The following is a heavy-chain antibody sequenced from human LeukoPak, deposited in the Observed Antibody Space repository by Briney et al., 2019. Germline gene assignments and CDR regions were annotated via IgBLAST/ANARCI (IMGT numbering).Heavy chain of an antibody. Sequence: GGSLSLSCAASGFSFSTYEMNWVRQAPGKGLEWVSYISSSGGTIYYADSLQGRFTISRDNAKNSLYLQMNSLRAEDTSVYYCARVAYTYGFDYWGESTRDPVSS. D-gene: IGHD5-18*01. J-gene: IGHJ4*02. CDR1: GFSFSTYE. V-gene: IGHV3-48*03. CDR3: ARVAYTYGFDY. CDR2: ISSSGGTI.